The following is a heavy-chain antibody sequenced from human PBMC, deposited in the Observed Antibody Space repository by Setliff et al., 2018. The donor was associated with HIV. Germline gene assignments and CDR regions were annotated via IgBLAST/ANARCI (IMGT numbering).Heavy chain of an antibody. V-gene: IGHV1-2*02. CDR1: GYTLTGYY. Sequence: ASVKVSCKASGYTLTGYYMHWVRLAPGLGLEWMGWINPHSGNTDFAQRFQGRITMTRDTSINTVYMDLSRLTSDDTGIYYCARIWLHKDADIPRFDPWGQGILVTVSS. J-gene: IGHJ5*02. D-gene: IGHD6-19*01. CDR3: ARIWLHKDADIPRFDP. CDR2: INPHSGNT.